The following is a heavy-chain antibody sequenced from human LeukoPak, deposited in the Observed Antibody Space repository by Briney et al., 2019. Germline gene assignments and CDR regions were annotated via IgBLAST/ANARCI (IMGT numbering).Heavy chain of an antibody. CDR3: ARGMWFDTLFSAFDV. Sequence: SETLSLTCAVSGASISSPNWWSWVRQPPGKGLEWIGEIYHSGSTNYNPSLKSRLTMSLDKSRNHFSLMLTSVTAADTALYYCARGMWFDTLFSAFDVWGQGTMVSVSS. D-gene: IGHD3-10*01. J-gene: IGHJ3*01. V-gene: IGHV4-4*02. CDR2: IYHSGST. CDR1: GASISSPNW.